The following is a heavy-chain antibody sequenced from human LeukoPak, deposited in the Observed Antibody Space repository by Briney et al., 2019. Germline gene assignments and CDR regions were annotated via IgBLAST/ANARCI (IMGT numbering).Heavy chain of an antibody. CDR2: ISYDGSNK. J-gene: IGHJ4*02. CDR1: GFTFSSYG. Sequence: GGSLRLSCAASGFTFSSYGMHWVCQAPGKGLEWVAVISYDGSNKYYADSVKGRFTISRDNSKNTLYLQMNSLRAEDTAVYYCARRPIVGAYYFDYWGQGTLVTVSS. V-gene: IGHV3-30*03. CDR3: ARRPIVGAYYFDY. D-gene: IGHD1-26*01.